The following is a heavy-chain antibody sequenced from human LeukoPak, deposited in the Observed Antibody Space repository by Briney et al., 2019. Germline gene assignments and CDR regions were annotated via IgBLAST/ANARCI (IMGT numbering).Heavy chain of an antibody. D-gene: IGHD3-10*01. CDR2: IYTSGST. J-gene: IGHJ4*02. CDR1: GGSISSYY. Sequence: SETLSLTCTVSGGSISSYYWSWIRQPAGKGLEWIGRIYTSGSTNYNPSLKSRVTMSVDTSKNQFSLKLSSVTAADTAVYYCARAGLLWFGELLNQYYFDYWGQGTLVTVSS. V-gene: IGHV4-4*07. CDR3: ARAGLLWFGELLNQYYFDY.